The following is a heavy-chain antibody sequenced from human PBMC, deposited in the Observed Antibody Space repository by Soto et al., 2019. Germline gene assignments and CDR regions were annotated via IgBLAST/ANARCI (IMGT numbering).Heavy chain of an antibody. CDR1: GFTFNNYA. D-gene: IGHD2-15*01. Sequence: GGSLRLSCAASGFTFNNYAMSWVRQAPGKGLEWVSAISGSGGGTYYADSVKGRFTISRDNSKNTLCLQMNSLRAEDTALYYCAKGSAASRPYYFDYRGQGTLVTVSS. CDR2: ISGSGGGT. V-gene: IGHV3-23*01. CDR3: AKGSAASRPYYFDY. J-gene: IGHJ4*02.